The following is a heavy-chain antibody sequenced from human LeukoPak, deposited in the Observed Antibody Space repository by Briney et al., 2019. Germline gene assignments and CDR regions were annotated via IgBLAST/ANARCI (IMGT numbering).Heavy chain of an antibody. CDR1: GFTFDDYA. J-gene: IGHJ4*02. Sequence: GGSLRLSCAASGFTFDDYAMHWVRQAPGKGLEGVSGISWNSGSIGYADSVKGRFTISRDNAKNSLYLQMNSLRAEDTALYYCAEDTPPVVPAAIDYWGQGTLVTVSS. D-gene: IGHD2-2*01. CDR2: ISWNSGSI. CDR3: AEDTPPVVPAAIDY. V-gene: IGHV3-9*01.